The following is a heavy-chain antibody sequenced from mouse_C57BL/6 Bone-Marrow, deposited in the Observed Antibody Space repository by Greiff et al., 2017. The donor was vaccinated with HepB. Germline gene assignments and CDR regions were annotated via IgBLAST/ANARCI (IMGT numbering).Heavy chain of an antibody. CDR3: ARNIVALYYAMDY. D-gene: IGHD1-1*01. CDR1: GFSLTSYA. Sequence: VQRVESGPGLVAPSQSLSITCTVSGFSLTSYAISWVRQPPGKGLEWLGVIWTGGGTNYNSALKSRLSISKDNSKSQVFLKMNSLQTDDTARYYCARNIVALYYAMDYWGQGTSVTVSS. CDR2: IWTGGGT. V-gene: IGHV2-9-1*01. J-gene: IGHJ4*01.